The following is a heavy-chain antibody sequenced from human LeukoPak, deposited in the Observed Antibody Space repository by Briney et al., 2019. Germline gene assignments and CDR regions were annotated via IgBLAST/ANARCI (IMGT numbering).Heavy chain of an antibody. V-gene: IGHV4-38-2*02. CDR2: IYHSGRT. CDR1: GYSISSGYY. CDR3: ARRRITMIVVVRSGWFDP. Sequence: SETLSLTCTVSGYSISSGYYWGWIRQPPGKGLEWIGSIYHSGRTFYNPSLKSRVTISVDTSKNQFSLKLTSVTAADTAVYYCARRRITMIVVVRSGWFDPWGQGTLVTVSS. D-gene: IGHD3-22*01. J-gene: IGHJ5*02.